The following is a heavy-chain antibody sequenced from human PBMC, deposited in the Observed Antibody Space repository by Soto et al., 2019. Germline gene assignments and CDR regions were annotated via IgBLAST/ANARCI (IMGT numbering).Heavy chain of an antibody. J-gene: IGHJ1*01. D-gene: IGHD6-13*01. CDR2: INWNSGSI. CDR1: GLTFDDYG. V-gene: IGHV3-9*01. CDR3: VKDESINWYSGHFRH. Sequence: SLRLSFEASGLTFDDYGIHSVRQVPGKGLEWVSGINWNSGSIGYGDSVKGRFAISRDNAKNSLHLKMKSLSAEDTAFYYCVKDESINWYSGHFRHWGQGTLVT.